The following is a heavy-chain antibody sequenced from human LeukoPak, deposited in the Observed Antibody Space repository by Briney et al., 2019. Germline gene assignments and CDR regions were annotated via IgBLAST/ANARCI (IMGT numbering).Heavy chain of an antibody. CDR2: ISAYNGNT. J-gene: IGHJ3*02. CDR1: GYTFTGYY. Sequence: ASVKVSCKASGYTFTGYYMHWVRQAPGQGLEWMGWISAYNGNTNYAQKLQGRVTMTTDTSTDTAYMELRSLRSDDTAVYYCAVTYYYDSSGYSHLGIWGQGTMVTVSS. CDR3: AVTYYYDSSGYSHLGI. V-gene: IGHV1-18*04. D-gene: IGHD3-22*01.